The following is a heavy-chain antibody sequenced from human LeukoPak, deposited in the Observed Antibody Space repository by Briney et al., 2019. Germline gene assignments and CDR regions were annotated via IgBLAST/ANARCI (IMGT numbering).Heavy chain of an antibody. CDR3: AKEKAIATINDGLDV. Sequence: PGGSLTLSCAASGFTFDTYGMLWVRQAPGKGLEWVAVIAYDGSNRVYADSVKGRFTISRDNSKNTLYLQMNSLRGEDAAVYYCAKEKAIATINDGLDVWGQGTTVTVSS. J-gene: IGHJ6*02. V-gene: IGHV3-30*18. CDR1: GFTFDTYG. D-gene: IGHD1-1*01. CDR2: IAYDGSNR.